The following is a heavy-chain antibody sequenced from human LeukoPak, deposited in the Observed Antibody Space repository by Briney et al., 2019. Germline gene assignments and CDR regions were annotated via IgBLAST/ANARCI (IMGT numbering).Heavy chain of an antibody. CDR1: GFTFSSYA. CDR3: ARAMPNEYYYDSSGSLRPTDY. D-gene: IGHD3-22*01. CDR2: ISGSGGST. Sequence: GGSLRLSCAASGFTFSSYAMSWVRQAPGKGLEWVSAISGSGGSTYYADSVKGRFTISRDNSKNTLYLQMNSLRAEDTAVYYCARAMPNEYYYDSSGSLRPTDYWGQGTLVTVSS. J-gene: IGHJ4*02. V-gene: IGHV3-23*01.